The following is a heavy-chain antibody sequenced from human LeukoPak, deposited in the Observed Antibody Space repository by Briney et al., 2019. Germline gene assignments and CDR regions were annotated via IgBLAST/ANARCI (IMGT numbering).Heavy chain of an antibody. V-gene: IGHV1-2*02. D-gene: IGHD6-13*01. CDR1: GYTFTGYY. CDR3: ATPSSSSWYGFDP. Sequence: GASVKVSCKXSGYTFTGYYIHWVRQAPGQGLEWMGWIDPSSGGTNYAQKFQGRVTMTRDTSISTAYMELSRLTSADTAVYRCATPSSSSWYGFDPWGQGTLVTVSS. CDR2: IDPSSGGT. J-gene: IGHJ5*02.